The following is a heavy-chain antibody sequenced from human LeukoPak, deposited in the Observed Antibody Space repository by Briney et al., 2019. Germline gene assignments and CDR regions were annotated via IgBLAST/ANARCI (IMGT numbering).Heavy chain of an antibody. V-gene: IGHV4-31*03. D-gene: IGHD1-20*01. Sequence: PSQTLSLTCTVSGGSISSGGYYWGWIRQHPGKGLEWIGYIYYSGSTYYNPSLKSRVTISVDTSKNQFSLKLSSVTAADTAVYYCARGVYNWNDGYYFGYWGQGTLVTVSS. CDR1: GGSISSGGYY. CDR3: ARGVYNWNDGYYFGY. J-gene: IGHJ4*02. CDR2: IYYSGST.